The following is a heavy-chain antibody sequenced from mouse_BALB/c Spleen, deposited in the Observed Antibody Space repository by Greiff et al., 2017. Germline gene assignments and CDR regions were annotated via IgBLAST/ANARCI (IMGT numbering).Heavy chain of an antibody. J-gene: IGHJ2*01. Sequence: VQLQQSGAELARPGASVKMSCKASGYTFTSYTMHWVQQRPGQGLEWIGYINPSSGYTNYNQKFKDKATLTADKSSSTAYMQLSSLTSEDSAVYYCAREVRLHLYYFDYWGQGTTLTVSS. CDR1: GYTFTSYT. D-gene: IGHD1-2*01. CDR3: AREVRLHLYYFDY. V-gene: IGHV1-4*01. CDR2: INPSSGYT.